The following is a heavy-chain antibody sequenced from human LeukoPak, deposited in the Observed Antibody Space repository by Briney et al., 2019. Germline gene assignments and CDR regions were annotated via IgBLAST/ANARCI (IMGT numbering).Heavy chain of an antibody. Sequence: PSQTLSLTCTVSGGSISSGSYYWSWIRQPPGKGLEWIGEINHSGSTNYNPSLKSRVTISVDTSKNQFSLKLSSVTAADTAVYYCARLPHVVPAAKAIGYYYYMDVWGKGTTVTVSS. V-gene: IGHV4-39*07. J-gene: IGHJ6*03. CDR2: INHSGST. CDR1: GGSISSGSYY. D-gene: IGHD2-2*01. CDR3: ARLPHVVPAAKAIGYYYYMDV.